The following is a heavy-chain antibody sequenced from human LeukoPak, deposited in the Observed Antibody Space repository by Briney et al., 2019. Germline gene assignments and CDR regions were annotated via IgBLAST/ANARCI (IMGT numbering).Heavy chain of an antibody. Sequence: ASVKVSCKVSGYTLTELSMHWVRQAPGKGLEWMRGFDPEDGETIYAQKFQGRVTMTEDTSTDTAYMELSSLRSEDTAVYYCATGLWFGEAVFDYWGQGTLVTVSS. CDR1: GYTLTELS. V-gene: IGHV1-24*01. CDR2: FDPEDGET. J-gene: IGHJ4*02. D-gene: IGHD3-10*01. CDR3: ATGLWFGEAVFDY.